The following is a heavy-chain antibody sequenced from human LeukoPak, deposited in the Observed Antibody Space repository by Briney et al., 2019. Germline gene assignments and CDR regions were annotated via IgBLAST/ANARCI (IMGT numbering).Heavy chain of an antibody. D-gene: IGHD3-10*01. V-gene: IGHV4-34*01. Sequence: SGAPSHTPAEPVESSRGSNWSWSCQPPGKGLWWIWEINHSGSTNYNPSLRSRVILSVDTSKKQFSLKLSSVTGADTALYYCAGHGDGSGYFSESTKIDSWGQGTMVTVSS. CDR1: VESSRGSN. CDR2: INHSGST. CDR3: AGHGDGSGYFSESTKIDS. J-gene: IGHJ4*02.